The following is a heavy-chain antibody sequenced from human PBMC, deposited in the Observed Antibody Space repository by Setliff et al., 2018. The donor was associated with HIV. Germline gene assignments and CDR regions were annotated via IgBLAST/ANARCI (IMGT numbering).Heavy chain of an antibody. D-gene: IGHD4-17*01. CDR1: GFSLSNARMG. Sequence: GSGPTLVNPTETLTLTCTVSGFSLSNARMGVSWIRQPPGKALEWLAHIFSNDEKSYSTSLKSRLTISKDTSKSQVVLTMTNMDPVDTATYYCARIAPGARTMTTVVNWGQGTLVTVSS. J-gene: IGHJ4*02. CDR3: ARIAPGARTMTTVVN. CDR2: IFSNDEK. V-gene: IGHV2-26*01.